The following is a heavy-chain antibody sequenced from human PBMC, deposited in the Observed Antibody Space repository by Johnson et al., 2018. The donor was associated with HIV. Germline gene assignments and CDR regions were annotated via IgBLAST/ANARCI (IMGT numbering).Heavy chain of an antibody. V-gene: IGHV3-NL1*01. CDR2: INWNGGST. Sequence: QMQLVESGGGVVQPGRSLRLSCAASAFTFSTYAMQWLRQAPGKGLEWVSGINWNGGSTGYPDSVKGRFTISRDNSKNTLYLQMNSLRAEDTAVYYCAGAGDYDAFDIWGQGTMVTVSS. CDR3: AGAGDYDAFDI. CDR1: AFTFSTYA. J-gene: IGHJ3*02. D-gene: IGHD3-16*01.